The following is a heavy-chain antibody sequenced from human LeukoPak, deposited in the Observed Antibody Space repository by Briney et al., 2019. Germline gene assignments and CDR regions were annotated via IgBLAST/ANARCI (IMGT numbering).Heavy chain of an antibody. CDR3: ARSYCGGECYSLYYFDY. CDR1: GGSISSYY. J-gene: IGHJ4*02. CDR2: IYYSGST. V-gene: IGHV4-59*01. D-gene: IGHD2-21*01. Sequence: SETLSLTCTVSGGSISSYYWSWIRQPPGKGLEWIGYIYYSGSTNYNPSLKSRVTISVDTSKNQFSLKLSSVTAADTAVYYCARSYCGGECYSLYYFDYWGQGTLVTVSS.